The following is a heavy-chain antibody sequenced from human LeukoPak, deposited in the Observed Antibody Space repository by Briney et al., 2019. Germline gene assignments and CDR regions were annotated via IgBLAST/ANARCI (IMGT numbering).Heavy chain of an antibody. CDR1: GFTFSNYG. D-gene: IGHD4-17*01. CDR3: AKAETVTQRGYFDY. V-gene: IGHV3-30*18. Sequence: SGGSLRLSCAASGFTFSNYGMHWVRQAPGKGLEWVAVISDDGGNKYFADSVKGRFTISRDNSKNTLSLQMNSLRAEDTAVYYCAKAETVTQRGYFDYWGQGTLVTVSS. CDR2: ISDDGGNK. J-gene: IGHJ4*02.